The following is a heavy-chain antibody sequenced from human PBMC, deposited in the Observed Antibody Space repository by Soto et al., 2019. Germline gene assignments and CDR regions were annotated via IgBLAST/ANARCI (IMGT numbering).Heavy chain of an antibody. CDR1: GGSISSYY. CDR3: ARPDGDYFAFDI. V-gene: IGHV4-59*01. D-gene: IGHD4-17*01. Sequence: SETLSLTCTVSGGSISSYYWSWIRQPPGKGLEWIGYIYYSGSTNYNPSLKSRVTISVDTSKNQFSLKLSSVTAADTAVYYCARPDGDYFAFDIWGQGTMVTVSS. J-gene: IGHJ3*02. CDR2: IYYSGST.